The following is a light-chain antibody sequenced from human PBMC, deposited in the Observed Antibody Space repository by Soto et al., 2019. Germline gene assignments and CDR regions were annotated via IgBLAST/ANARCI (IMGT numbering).Light chain of an antibody. CDR3: QQYHNWPIT. V-gene: IGKV3-11*01. J-gene: IGKJ5*01. CDR2: DVS. Sequence: EIVLTQSPATLSLSPGERATLSCRASQSFTSYLAWYQQKPGQAPRLLIYDVSNRASGIPARFSGSGSETEFTLTISSLQSEDFAVYYCQQYHNWPITFGQGTRLEIK. CDR1: QSFTSY.